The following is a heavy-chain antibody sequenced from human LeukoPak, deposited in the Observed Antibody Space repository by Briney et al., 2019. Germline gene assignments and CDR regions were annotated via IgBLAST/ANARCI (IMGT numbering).Heavy chain of an antibody. D-gene: IGHD1-26*01. CDR3: AREVFGATMIDY. V-gene: IGHV1-2*02. CDR2: INPNSGVT. Sequence: ASVKVSCKASGYAFTGYYKHWVRQAPGQGLEWMGWINPNSGVTNYAQKFQGRVTLTRDTSISTAYMELSRLTSDDTAVYYCAREVFGATMIDYWGQGTLVTVSS. J-gene: IGHJ4*02. CDR1: GYAFTGYY.